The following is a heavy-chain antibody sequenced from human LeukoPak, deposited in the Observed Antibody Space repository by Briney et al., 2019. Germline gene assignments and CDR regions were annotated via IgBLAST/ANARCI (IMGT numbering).Heavy chain of an antibody. V-gene: IGHV1-18*01. D-gene: IGHD3-3*01. CDR2: ISAYNGNT. CDR3: ARDASPTYDFWSGYSYYFDY. Sequence: VKVSCKASGYTFTSYGISWVRQAPGQGLEWMGWISAYNGNTNYAQKFQGRVTITADESTSTAYMELSSLRSEDTAVYYCARDASPTYDFWSGYSYYFDYWGQGTLVTVSS. J-gene: IGHJ4*02. CDR1: GYTFTSYG.